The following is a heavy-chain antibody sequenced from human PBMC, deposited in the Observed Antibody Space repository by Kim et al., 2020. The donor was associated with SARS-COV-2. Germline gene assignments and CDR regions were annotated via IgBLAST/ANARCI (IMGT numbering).Heavy chain of an antibody. D-gene: IGHD3-9*01. CDR2: IHAGNGHT. J-gene: IGHJ4*02. Sequence: ASVTVSCKSSGYTLTSFAIHWVRQAPGQRLEWMGWIHAGNGHTKYSQKFKGRVTITRDTSASTAYLDLGSLRSEDTAIYYCARAGYFDWLLGHWGQGTLVTVSS. CDR3: ARAGYFDWLLGH. CDR1: GYTLTSFA. V-gene: IGHV1-3*01.